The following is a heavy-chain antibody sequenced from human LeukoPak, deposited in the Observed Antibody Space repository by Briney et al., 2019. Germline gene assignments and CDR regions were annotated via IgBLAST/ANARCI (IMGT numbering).Heavy chain of an antibody. J-gene: IGHJ1*01. D-gene: IGHD6-13*01. CDR3: ASRSSWYEYFQH. CDR1: GFTFSSYW. V-gene: IGHV3-74*01. Sequence: GGSLRLSCAASGFTFSSYWMHWVRQAPGKRLVWVSRINSDGSSTSYADSVKGRFTISRDNAKNTLYLQMNSLRAEDTAVYYCASRSSWYEYFQHWGQGTLVTVSS. CDR2: INSDGSST.